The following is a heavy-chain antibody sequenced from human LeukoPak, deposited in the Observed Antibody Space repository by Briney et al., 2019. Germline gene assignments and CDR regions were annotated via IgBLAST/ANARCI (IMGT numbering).Heavy chain of an antibody. D-gene: IGHD6-13*01. Sequence: SETLSLTCAVYGGSFSGYYWSWIRQPPGKGLEWIGEINHSGSTNYNPSLKSRVTISVDTSKNQFSLKLRSVTAADSAVYYCARHRSTMGSAGIVDYWGQGTLVTVSS. CDR2: INHSGST. CDR3: ARHRSTMGSAGIVDY. CDR1: GGSFSGYY. V-gene: IGHV4-34*01. J-gene: IGHJ4*01.